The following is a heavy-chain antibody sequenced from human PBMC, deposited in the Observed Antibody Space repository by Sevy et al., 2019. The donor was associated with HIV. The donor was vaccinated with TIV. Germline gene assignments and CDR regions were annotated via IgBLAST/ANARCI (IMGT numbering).Heavy chain of an antibody. J-gene: IGHJ4*02. Sequence: SETLSLTCSVSGGSISSYLWTWVRQSPGKGLEWIGNIYFTGNTDYSPSLKSRVTLSLDTSKSQFSLTLKSVTAAATAIYFCARDSTTRPRVLDYWGQGTLVTVSS. V-gene: IGHV4-59*01. CDR3: ARDSTTRPRVLDY. CDR1: GGSISSYL. CDR2: IYFTGNT. D-gene: IGHD1-1*01.